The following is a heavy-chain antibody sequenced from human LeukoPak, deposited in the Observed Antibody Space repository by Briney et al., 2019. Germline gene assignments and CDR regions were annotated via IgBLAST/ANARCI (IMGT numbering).Heavy chain of an antibody. J-gene: IGHJ1*01. CDR2: IKSDGST. D-gene: IGHD3-22*01. CDR1: GFTFSTYW. Sequence: GGSLRLSCAASGFTFSTYWMHWVRQAPGKGLVWVSRIKSDGSTNYADSVKGRFTISGDNAKNTVSLQMNSLRPEDTGVYYCARAPSEIGGYYPEYFRHWGQGTLVTASS. CDR3: ARAPSEIGGYYPEYFRH. V-gene: IGHV3-74*01.